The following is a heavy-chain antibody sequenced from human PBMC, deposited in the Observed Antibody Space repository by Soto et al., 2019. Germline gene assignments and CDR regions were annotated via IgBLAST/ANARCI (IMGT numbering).Heavy chain of an antibody. CDR1: GGTFSSYA. CDR2: IIPIFGTA. J-gene: IGHJ4*02. D-gene: IGHD3-16*02. Sequence: GASVKVSCKASGGTFSSYAISWVRQAPGQGLEWMGGIIPIFGTANYAQKFQGRVTITADESTSTAYMELSSLRSEDTAVYYCARTLRLGELSFLYWGQGTLVTVSS. V-gene: IGHV1-69*13. CDR3: ARTLRLGELSFLY.